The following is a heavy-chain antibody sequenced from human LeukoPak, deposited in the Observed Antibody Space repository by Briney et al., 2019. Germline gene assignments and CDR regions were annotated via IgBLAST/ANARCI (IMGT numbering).Heavy chain of an antibody. CDR1: GFTVSSNY. J-gene: IGHJ3*02. CDR3: ARQMATKRDAFDI. CDR2: IYSGGST. D-gene: IGHD5-24*01. V-gene: IGHV3-53*01. Sequence: QAGGSLRLSCAASGFTVSSNYMSWVRQAPGKGLEWVSVIYSGGSTYYADSVKGRFTTSRDNSKNTLYLQMNSLRAEDTAVYYCARQMATKRDAFDIWGQGTMVTVSS.